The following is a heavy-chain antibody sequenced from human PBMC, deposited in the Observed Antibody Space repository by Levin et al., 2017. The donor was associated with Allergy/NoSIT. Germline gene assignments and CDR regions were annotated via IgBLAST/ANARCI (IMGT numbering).Heavy chain of an antibody. Sequence: LSLTCAASGFTFSGSAMHWVRQASGKGLEWVGRIRSKANSYATAYAASVKGRFTISRDDSKNTAYLQMNSLKTEDTAVYYCTRVGYSSSSRMDVWGQGTTVTVSS. V-gene: IGHV3-73*01. CDR2: IRSKANSYAT. J-gene: IGHJ6*02. D-gene: IGHD6-6*01. CDR1: GFTFSGSA. CDR3: TRVGYSSSSRMDV.